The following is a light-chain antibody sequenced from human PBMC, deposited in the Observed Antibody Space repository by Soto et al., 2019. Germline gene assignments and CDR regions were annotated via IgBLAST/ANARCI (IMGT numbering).Light chain of an antibody. CDR2: GVT. J-gene: IGLJ1*01. V-gene: IGLV2-14*01. Sequence: QSVLTQPASVSGSPGQSIAISCTGSSSDIGIYKYVSWYQQHPGKVPKLIIYGVTNRPSGVSNRFSGSKSGNTASLTISGLQAEDEADYYCSSYTTSSTRVFGPGTRSPS. CDR1: SSDIGIYKY. CDR3: SSYTTSSTRV.